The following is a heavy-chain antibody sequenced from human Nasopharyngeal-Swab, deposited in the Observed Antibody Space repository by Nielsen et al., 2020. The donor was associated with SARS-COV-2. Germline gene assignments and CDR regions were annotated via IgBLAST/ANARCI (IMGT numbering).Heavy chain of an antibody. CDR3: AREYQSTYYYDSSGPIYDAFDI. Sequence: SETLSLTCTVSGGSISSYYWSWIRQPPGKGLEWIGYIYYSGSTNYNPSLKSRVTISVDTSKNQFSLKLSSVTAADTAVYYRAREYQSTYYYDSSGPIYDAFDIWGQGTMVTVSS. CDR2: IYYSGST. J-gene: IGHJ3*02. V-gene: IGHV4-59*01. D-gene: IGHD3-22*01. CDR1: GGSISSYY.